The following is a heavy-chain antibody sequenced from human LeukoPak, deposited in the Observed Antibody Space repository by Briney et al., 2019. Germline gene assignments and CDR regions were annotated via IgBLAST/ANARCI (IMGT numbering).Heavy chain of an antibody. CDR1: GFTFSSYS. J-gene: IGHJ4*02. Sequence: GGSLRLSCAASGFTFSSYSMNWVRQAPGKGLEWVSSISSSSSYIYYADSVKGRFTISRDNAKNSLYLQMNSLRAEDTAVYYCARDPTYCSSTSCYNDYWGQGTLVTVSS. CDR3: ARDPTYCSSTSCYNDY. V-gene: IGHV3-21*01. CDR2: ISSSSSYI. D-gene: IGHD2-2*02.